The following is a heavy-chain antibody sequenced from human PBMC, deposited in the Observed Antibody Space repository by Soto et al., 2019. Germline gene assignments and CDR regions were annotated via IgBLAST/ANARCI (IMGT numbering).Heavy chain of an antibody. CDR3: ARVLIIEADLDGQLDV. D-gene: IGHD6-13*01. Sequence: GGSLRLSCAASGFTFSDYYMSWIRQAPGKGLEWVSYISSSGSTIYYADSVKGRFTISRDNAKNSLYLQMNSLRAEDTAVYYCARVLIIEADLDGQLDVWGKGTTVPVSS. V-gene: IGHV3-11*01. J-gene: IGHJ6*04. CDR1: GFTFSDYY. CDR2: ISSSGSTI.